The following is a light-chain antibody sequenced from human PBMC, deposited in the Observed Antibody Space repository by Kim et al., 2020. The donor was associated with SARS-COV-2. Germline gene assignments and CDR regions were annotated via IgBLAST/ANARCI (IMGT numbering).Light chain of an antibody. CDR2: TNN. CDR3: ASWDDSQNAPV. V-gene: IGLV1-44*01. Sequence: QSVLTQPPSASATPGQRVTIFCSGSNSNIGRNAVNWYQHLPATAPKLLIYTNNRRPSGVPDRFSGSKSGASASLAISGLHSDDEADYYCASWDDSQNAPVFGPGTKVTVL. J-gene: IGLJ1*01. CDR1: NSNIGRNA.